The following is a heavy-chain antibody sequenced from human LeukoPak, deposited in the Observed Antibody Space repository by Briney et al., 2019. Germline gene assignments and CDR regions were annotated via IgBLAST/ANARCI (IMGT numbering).Heavy chain of an antibody. CDR2: IIPILGIA. V-gene: IGHV1-69*02. CDR3: ARGYCSSTSCFWAKRFDP. J-gene: IGHJ5*02. CDR1: GGTFSSYT. Sequence: VKVSCKASGGTFSSYTISWVRQAPGQGLEWMGRIIPILGIANYAQKFQGRVTITADKSTSTAYMELSSLRSEGTAVYYCARGYCSSTSCFWAKRFDPWGQGTLVTVSS. D-gene: IGHD2-2*01.